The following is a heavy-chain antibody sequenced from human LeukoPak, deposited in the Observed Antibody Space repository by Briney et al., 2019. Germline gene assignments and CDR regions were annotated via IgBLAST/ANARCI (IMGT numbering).Heavy chain of an antibody. D-gene: IGHD4-17*01. J-gene: IGHJ4*02. Sequence: GGSLRLSCAASGFTFSSYSMNWVRQAPGKGLEWVSSISSSSNYIYYADSMKGRFTISRDNAKNSLYLQMNSLRAEDTAVYYCARAVTTLSYFDYWGQGTLVTVSS. CDR1: GFTFSSYS. CDR3: ARAVTTLSYFDY. CDR2: ISSSSNYI. V-gene: IGHV3-21*04.